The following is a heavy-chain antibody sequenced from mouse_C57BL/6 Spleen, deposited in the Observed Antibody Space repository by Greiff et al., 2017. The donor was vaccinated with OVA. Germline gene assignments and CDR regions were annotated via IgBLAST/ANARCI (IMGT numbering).Heavy chain of an antibody. V-gene: IGHV14-4*01. CDR3: TIPFITTVVATGYYAMDY. CDR1: GFNIKDDY. Sequence: VQLKQSGAELVRPGASVKLSCTASGFNIKDDYMHWVKQRPEQGLEWIGWIDPENGDTEYASKFQGKATITADTSSNTAYLQLSSLTSEDTAVYYCTIPFITTVVATGYYAMDYWGQGTSVTVSS. J-gene: IGHJ4*01. D-gene: IGHD1-1*01. CDR2: IDPENGDT.